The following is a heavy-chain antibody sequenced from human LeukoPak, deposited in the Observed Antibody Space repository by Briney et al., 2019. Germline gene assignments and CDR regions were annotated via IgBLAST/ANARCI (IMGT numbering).Heavy chain of an antibody. CDR1: GFTFSSYW. Sequence: GGSLRLSCAASGFTFSSYWMSWVRQAPGKGLEWVANIKQDGSEKYYVDSVKGRFTISRDNSKNTLYLQMNSLRAEDTAVYYCARDPNGDYIGAFDFRGQGTMVTVSS. V-gene: IGHV3-7*03. CDR3: ARDPNGDYIGAFDF. CDR2: IKQDGSEK. D-gene: IGHD4-17*01. J-gene: IGHJ3*01.